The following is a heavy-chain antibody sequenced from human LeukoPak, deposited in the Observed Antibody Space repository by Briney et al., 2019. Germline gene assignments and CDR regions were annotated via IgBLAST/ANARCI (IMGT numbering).Heavy chain of an antibody. Sequence: GGSLRLSCAPSGFTFSSYAMSWVRQARGKGLEWVSAISGSGGSTYYADSVKGRFTISRDNSKNTLYLQMNSLRAEDTAVYYCAKVHYDSSGYPWGQGTLVTVSS. CDR2: ISGSGGST. D-gene: IGHD3-22*01. CDR1: GFTFSSYA. J-gene: IGHJ5*02. CDR3: AKVHYDSSGYP. V-gene: IGHV3-23*01.